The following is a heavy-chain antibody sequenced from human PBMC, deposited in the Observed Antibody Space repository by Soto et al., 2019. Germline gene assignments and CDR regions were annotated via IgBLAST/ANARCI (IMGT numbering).Heavy chain of an antibody. CDR2: INHSGST. CDR3: ARGRGVDIVATIGFPYYYYGMDV. J-gene: IGHJ6*02. Sequence: SETLSLTCAVYGGSFSGYYWSWIRQPPGKGLEWIGEINHSGSTNYNPSLKSRVTISVDTSKNQFSLKLSSVTAADTAVYYCARGRGVDIVATIGFPYYYYGMDVWGQGTTVTVSS. V-gene: IGHV4-34*01. CDR1: GGSFSGYY. D-gene: IGHD5-12*01.